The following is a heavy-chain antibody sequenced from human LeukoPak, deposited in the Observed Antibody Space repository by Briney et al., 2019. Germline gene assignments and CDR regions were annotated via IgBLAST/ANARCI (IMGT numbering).Heavy chain of an antibody. CDR3: ARLRWERGALDY. D-gene: IGHD1-26*01. Sequence: ASAKVSRKPARYSLTVYFMDCVPDAPRQGRERMGEINPNNGDTKSAQKLEGRVTMTRDTSITTAYMELSSLKSDDTAVYYCARLRWERGALDYWGQGTPVTVSS. CDR2: INPNNGDT. J-gene: IGHJ4*02. CDR1: RYSLTVYF. V-gene: IGHV1-2*02.